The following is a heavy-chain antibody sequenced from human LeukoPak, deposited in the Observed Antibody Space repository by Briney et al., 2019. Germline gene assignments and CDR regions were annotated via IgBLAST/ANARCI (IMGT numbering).Heavy chain of an antibody. J-gene: IGHJ5*02. CDR3: ATADSYDSSGYYLA. Sequence: GGSLRLSCAASGFTFSSYGMHWVRQAPGKGLEWVAVIWYDGSNKYYADSVKGRFTISRDNSKNTLYLQMNSLRAEDTAVYYCATADSYDSSGYYLAWGQGTLVTVSS. CDR2: IWYDGSNK. V-gene: IGHV3-33*08. D-gene: IGHD3-22*01. CDR1: GFTFSSYG.